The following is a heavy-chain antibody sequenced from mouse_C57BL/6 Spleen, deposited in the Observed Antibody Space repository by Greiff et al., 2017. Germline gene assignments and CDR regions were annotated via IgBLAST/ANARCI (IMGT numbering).Heavy chain of an antibody. J-gene: IGHJ4*01. CDR2: IYPGSGST. CDR1: GYTFTSYW. CDR3: ARGAYYDYDATAMDY. D-gene: IGHD2-4*01. V-gene: IGHV1-55*01. Sequence: QVQLKQPGAELVKPGASVKMSCKASGYTFTSYWITWVKQRPGQGLEWIGDIYPGSGSTNYNEKFKSKATLTVDTSSSTAYMQLSSLTSEDSAVYYCARGAYYDYDATAMDYWGQGTSVTVSS.